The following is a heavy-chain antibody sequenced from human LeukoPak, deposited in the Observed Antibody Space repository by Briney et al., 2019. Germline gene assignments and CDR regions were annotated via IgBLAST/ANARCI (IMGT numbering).Heavy chain of an antibody. D-gene: IGHD2-2*01. CDR3: ARDPGRDCSSTSCYHNDAFDI. CDR1: GGTFSSYA. Sequence: ASVKVSCKASGGTFSSYAISWVRQAPGQGLEWMGGIVPIFGTANYAQKFQGRVTITADESTSTAYMELSSLRSEDTAVYYCARDPGRDCSSTSCYHNDAFDIWGQGTMVTVSS. V-gene: IGHV1-69*01. J-gene: IGHJ3*02. CDR2: IVPIFGTA.